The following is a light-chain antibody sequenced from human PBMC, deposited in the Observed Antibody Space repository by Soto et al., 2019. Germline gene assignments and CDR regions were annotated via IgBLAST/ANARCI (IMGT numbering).Light chain of an antibody. Sequence: QSALTQPPSVSAAPGQKVTISCSGRSSNIGNNYVSWYQQLPGTAPKLLIFDNNKRPSEIPDRFSGSKSGTSATLGITGLQTGDEADYYCGTWDSSLSAYVFGTGTKVTVL. J-gene: IGLJ1*01. V-gene: IGLV1-51*01. CDR1: SSNIGNNY. CDR2: DNN. CDR3: GTWDSSLSAYV.